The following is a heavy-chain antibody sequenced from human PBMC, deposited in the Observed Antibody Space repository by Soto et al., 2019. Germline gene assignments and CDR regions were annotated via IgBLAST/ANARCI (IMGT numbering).Heavy chain of an antibody. J-gene: IGHJ6*03. D-gene: IGHD2-15*01. Sequence: SETLSLTCTVSGGSISSYYWSWIRQPPGKGLEWIGYIYYSGSTNYNPSLKSQVTISVDTSKKQISLKLSSVTAADTAVYYCARNRGYCSGGSCYSNYYYYMDVWGKGTTVTVSS. V-gene: IGHV4-59*01. CDR3: ARNRGYCSGGSCYSNYYYYMDV. CDR1: GGSISSYY. CDR2: IYYSGST.